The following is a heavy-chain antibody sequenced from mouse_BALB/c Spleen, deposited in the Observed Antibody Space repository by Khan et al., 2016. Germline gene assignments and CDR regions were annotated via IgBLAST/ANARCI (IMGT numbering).Heavy chain of an antibody. CDR3: VRHSYNGSRGYAMDY. CDR1: GFTFNTYA. Sequence: EVQLVESGGGLVQPKGSLKLSCAASGFTFNTYAMNWVRQAPGKGLEWVARIRSKSNNYATYYADSVKDRFTISRDDSQSMLYLQMNNLKTEDTAMYYCVRHSYNGSRGYAMDYWGQGTSVTVSS. D-gene: IGHD1-1*01. CDR2: IRSKSNNYAT. J-gene: IGHJ4*01. V-gene: IGHV10-1*02.